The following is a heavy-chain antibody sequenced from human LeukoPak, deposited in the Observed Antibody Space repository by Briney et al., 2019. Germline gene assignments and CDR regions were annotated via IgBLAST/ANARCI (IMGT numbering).Heavy chain of an antibody. D-gene: IGHD4-11*01. CDR3: ARGAYSFDY. CDR1: GFTISSFW. J-gene: IGHJ4*02. Sequence: GGSLRLSCAASGFTISSFWMHWVRQAPGKGLVWAARINSDSTSTNYVDSVKGRFTISRDNAKNTVYLQMSSLRADDTAIYYCARGAYSFDYWGQGILVTVSS. CDR2: INSDSTST. V-gene: IGHV3-74*01.